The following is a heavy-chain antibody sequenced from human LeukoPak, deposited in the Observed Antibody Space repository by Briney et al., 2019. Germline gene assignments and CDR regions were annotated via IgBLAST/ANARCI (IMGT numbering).Heavy chain of an antibody. CDR3: AKEAYDSGGYLGYFDY. Sequence: PGGSLRLSCAASGFTFGSYGMHWVRQAPGKGLEWVAVISYDGSNKYYADSVKGRFTISRDNSKNTLYLQMNSLRAEDTAVYYCAKEAYDSGGYLGYFDYWGQGTLVTVSS. CDR1: GFTFGSYG. J-gene: IGHJ4*02. D-gene: IGHD3-22*01. CDR2: ISYDGSNK. V-gene: IGHV3-30*18.